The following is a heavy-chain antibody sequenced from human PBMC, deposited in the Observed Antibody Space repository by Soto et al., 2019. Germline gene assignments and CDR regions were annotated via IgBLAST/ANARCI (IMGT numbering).Heavy chain of an antibody. Sequence: SETLSLTCTVSGGSISSYYWSWIRQPPGKGLEWIGYIYYSGSTNYNPSLKSRVTISVDTSKNQFSLKLSSVTAADTAVYYCARGGWSSSSWNWFDPWGQGTLVTVSS. CDR3: ARGGWSSSSWNWFDP. CDR1: GGSISSYY. D-gene: IGHD6-13*01. CDR2: IYYSGST. V-gene: IGHV4-59*01. J-gene: IGHJ5*02.